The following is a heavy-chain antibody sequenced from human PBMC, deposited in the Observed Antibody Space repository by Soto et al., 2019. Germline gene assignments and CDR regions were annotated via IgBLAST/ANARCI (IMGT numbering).Heavy chain of an antibody. CDR1: GDSVSSYSAA. Sequence: QTLSLPCAISGDSVSSYSAALNWIRQSPSGGLEWLGRTYYRSRFFSDYAESVKSRIIINPDTSKNQFSLQLKSVTPEDTAVYYCVRDRYSSSGWFDPWGQGTPVTVSS. CDR2: TYYRSRFFS. V-gene: IGHV6-1*01. J-gene: IGHJ5*02. D-gene: IGHD3-10*01. CDR3: VRDRYSSSGWFDP.